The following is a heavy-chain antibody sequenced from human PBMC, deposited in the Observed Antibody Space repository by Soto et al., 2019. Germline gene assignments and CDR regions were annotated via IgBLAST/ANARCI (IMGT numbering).Heavy chain of an antibody. J-gene: IGHJ6*02. CDR3: ARGGDIAARRVGYYYYGMDV. V-gene: IGHV3-74*01. CDR2: INSDGSST. D-gene: IGHD6-6*01. Sequence: GGPLRLSCAASGFTFSSYWMHWVRQAPGKGLVWVSRINSDGSSTSHADSVKGRFTISRDNAKNTLYLQMNSLRAEDTAVYYCARGGDIAARRVGYYYYGMDVWGQGTTVTVSS. CDR1: GFTFSSYW.